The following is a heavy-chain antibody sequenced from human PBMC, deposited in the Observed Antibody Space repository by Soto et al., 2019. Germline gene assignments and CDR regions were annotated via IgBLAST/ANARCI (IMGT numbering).Heavy chain of an antibody. Sequence: QVQLQQSGPGLVKPSQTLSLTCAISGDSVSSNSAAWNWIRQSPSRGLEWLGRTYYRSKWYNDYAVSVKSRIAVNPNTSTNHFSLLLNSVTPEDTAVYYCSRGALYGSSWYLSDWGQGALVTVS. CDR2: TYYRSKWYN. V-gene: IGHV6-1*01. D-gene: IGHD6-13*01. CDR3: SRGALYGSSWYLSD. CDR1: GDSVSSNSAA. J-gene: IGHJ4*02.